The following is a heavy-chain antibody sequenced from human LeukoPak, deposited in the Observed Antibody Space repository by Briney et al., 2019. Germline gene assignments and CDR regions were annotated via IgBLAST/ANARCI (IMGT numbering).Heavy chain of an antibody. CDR1: EFPFSSNW. D-gene: IGHD5-18*01. CDR2: IKPDGSEK. J-gene: IGHJ5*02. V-gene: IGHV3-7*05. CDR3: ASTANNWFDP. Sequence: GGSLKLSCAASEFPFSSNWMSWVRQAPGRGLAWVAIIKPDGSEKYYMDSLKGRFIISRDNAQNSLYLQMNSLRVEDTAVYYCASTANNWFDPWGQGTLVTVSS.